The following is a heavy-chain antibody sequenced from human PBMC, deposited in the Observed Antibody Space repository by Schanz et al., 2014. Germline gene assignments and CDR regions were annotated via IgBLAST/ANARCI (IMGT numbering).Heavy chain of an antibody. V-gene: IGHV4-31*03. CDR2: IYYSGST. D-gene: IGHD6-25*01. Sequence: QVQLQESGPGLVKPSQTLSLTCTVSGGSISSGGYYWSWIRQHPGKGLEWIGYIYYSGSTYYNPSLKSRFTISLATSKNQFSLKLISVTAADTAVYYCAREPLSGYNWFDPWGQGSLVTVSS. J-gene: IGHJ5*02. CDR1: GGSISSGGYY. CDR3: AREPLSGYNWFDP.